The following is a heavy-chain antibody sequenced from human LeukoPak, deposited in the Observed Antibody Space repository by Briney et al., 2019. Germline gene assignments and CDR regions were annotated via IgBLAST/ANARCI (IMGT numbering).Heavy chain of an antibody. V-gene: IGHV3-23*01. J-gene: IGHJ4*02. Sequence: GGSLRLSCAASGFTFSSYAMSWVRQAPGKGLEWVSAISGSGGSTYYADSVKGRFTISRDNSKNTLYLQMNSLRAEDTAVYYCASNFLGVGNIDYWGQGTLGTVSS. CDR1: GFTFSSYA. CDR2: ISGSGGST. CDR3: ASNFLGVGNIDY. D-gene: IGHD2/OR15-2a*01.